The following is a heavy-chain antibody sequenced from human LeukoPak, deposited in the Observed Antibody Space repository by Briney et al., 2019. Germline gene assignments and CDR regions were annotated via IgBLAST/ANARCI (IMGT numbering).Heavy chain of an antibody. CDR1: GCSFSSDA. Sequence: GASVKVSCKAFGCSFSSDAISWVRQAPGQGLEWMGGIIPIFGTANYAQKFQGRVTITTDESTSTAYMELSSLRSEDTAVYYCGRKAGDCGGGSCYSIDYWGQGTLVTVSS. V-gene: IGHV1-69*05. J-gene: IGHJ4*02. CDR2: IIPIFGTA. D-gene: IGHD2-15*01. CDR3: GRKAGDCGGGSCYSIDY.